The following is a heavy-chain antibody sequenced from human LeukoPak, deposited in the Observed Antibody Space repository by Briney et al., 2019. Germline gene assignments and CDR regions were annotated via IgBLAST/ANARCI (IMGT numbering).Heavy chain of an antibody. CDR3: AAGRAWNDDGVGDY. V-gene: IGHV1-58*01. CDR2: IVAGSGNT. J-gene: IGHJ4*02. D-gene: IGHD1-1*01. CDR1: GFTFTSSA. Sequence: SVKVSCKASGFTFTSSAVQWVRQARGQRLEWIGWIVAGSGNTNYAQKFQERVTITRDMSTSTAYMELSSLRSEDTAVYYCAAGRAWNDDGVGDYWGQGTLVTVSS.